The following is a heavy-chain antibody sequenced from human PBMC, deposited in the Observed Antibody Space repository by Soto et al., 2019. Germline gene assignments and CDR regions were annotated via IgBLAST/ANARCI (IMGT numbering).Heavy chain of an antibody. CDR2: ISSSSSVI. V-gene: IGHV3-48*02. D-gene: IGHD3-10*01. CDR1: RFTFSTYS. J-gene: IGHJ4*02. CDR3: ARDLMVRGVLRSGYFDY. Sequence: GGSLRLSCAASRFTFSTYSLSWVRQAPGKGLEWVSYISSSSSVIYYADSVKGRFTISRDNAKNSLYLQMDSLRDEDTAVHYCARDLMVRGVLRSGYFDYWGQGTQVTVSS.